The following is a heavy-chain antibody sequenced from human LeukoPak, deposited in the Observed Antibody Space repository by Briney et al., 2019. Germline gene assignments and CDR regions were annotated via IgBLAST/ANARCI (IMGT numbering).Heavy chain of an antibody. D-gene: IGHD2-15*01. CDR1: GGSISSGDYY. J-gene: IGHJ4*02. Sequence: KPSETLSLTCTVSGGSISSGDYYWSWIRQPPGKGLEWIGYIYYSGSTYYNPSLKSRVTISVDTSKNQFSLKLSSVTAADTAVYYCARETHCSGGSCYDRPAYFDYWGQGTLVTVSS. CDR2: IYYSGST. CDR3: ARETHCSGGSCYDRPAYFDY. V-gene: IGHV4-30-4*08.